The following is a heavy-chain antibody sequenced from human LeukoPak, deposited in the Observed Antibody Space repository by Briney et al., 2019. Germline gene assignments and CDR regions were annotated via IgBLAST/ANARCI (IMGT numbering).Heavy chain of an antibody. CDR2: INPSGGST. D-gene: IGHD1-26*01. CDR3: ARASSGSYYLWDY. CDR1: GYTFTSYY. J-gene: IGHJ4*02. Sequence: APVKVSCKASGYTFTSYYMHWVRQAPGQGLEWMGIINPSGGSTSYAQKFQGRVTMTRDTSISTAYMELSRLRSDDTAVYYCARASSGSYYLWDYWGQGTLVTVSS. V-gene: IGHV1-46*01.